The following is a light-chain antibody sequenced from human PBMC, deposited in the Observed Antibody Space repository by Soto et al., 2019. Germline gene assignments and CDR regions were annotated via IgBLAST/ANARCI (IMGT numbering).Light chain of an antibody. CDR2: LNSDGSH. Sequence: QLVLTQSPSASASLGASVKLTCTLSSGQSTYAIAWHQQQPEKGPRYLMKLNSDGSHTKGDGIPDRFSGSSSGAERYLTISSLQSEDEADYYCQTWGTGIQVFGGGTKLTVL. CDR3: QTWGTGIQV. J-gene: IGLJ3*02. V-gene: IGLV4-69*01. CDR1: SGQSTYA.